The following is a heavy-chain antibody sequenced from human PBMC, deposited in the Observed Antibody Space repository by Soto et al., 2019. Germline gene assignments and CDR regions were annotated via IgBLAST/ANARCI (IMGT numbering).Heavy chain of an antibody. Sequence: GGSLRLSCVTSGFTFDDYAITWLRQAPGKGIEWVCSISSSGSDSSCAGSVKGRFTISRDSSQITVYLQMNSLRDEDTAVYYCVNDPLNNWTGFFDTFGQGTLVTFSS. CDR1: GFTFDDYA. J-gene: IGHJ5*02. D-gene: IGHD1-1*01. CDR3: VNDPLNNWTGFFDT. V-gene: IGHV3-23*01. CDR2: ISSSGSDS.